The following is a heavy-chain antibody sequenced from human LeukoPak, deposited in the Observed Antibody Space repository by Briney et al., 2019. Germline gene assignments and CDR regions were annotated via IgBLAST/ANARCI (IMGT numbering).Heavy chain of an antibody. CDR2: IFSNDEK. D-gene: IGHD6-19*01. Sequence: GPTPLNPTNTLTPTCTATGSSLTNPKKGESWIRQPPGKALERLAHIFSNDEKSYSTSLKSRLTISKDTSKSQVVLTMTNMDPVDTATYYCARWVSSGWYRFDIWGQGTMVTVSS. J-gene: IGHJ3*02. CDR1: GSSLTNPKKG. CDR3: ARWVSSGWYRFDI. V-gene: IGHV2-26*01.